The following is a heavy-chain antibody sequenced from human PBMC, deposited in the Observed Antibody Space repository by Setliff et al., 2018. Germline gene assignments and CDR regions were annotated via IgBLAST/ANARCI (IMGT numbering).Heavy chain of an antibody. J-gene: IGHJ4*02. D-gene: IGHD1-1*01. CDR2: IYHGGDT. CDR1: GGSINSGVYY. CDR3: ARTGTYRYFDY. V-gene: IGHV4-39*01. Sequence: SETLSLTCTVSGGSINSGVYYWGWIRQPPGKGLEWIGRIYHGGDTYYNASLKSRLTISVDTSKNQFSLKLRSVTAADTAVYHCARTGTYRYFDYWGQGALVTVSS.